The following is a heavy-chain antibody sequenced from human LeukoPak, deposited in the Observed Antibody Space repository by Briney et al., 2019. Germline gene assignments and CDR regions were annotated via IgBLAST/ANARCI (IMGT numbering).Heavy chain of an antibody. D-gene: IGHD3-10*01. CDR1: GVSVSSGSNY. J-gene: IGHJ3*02. CDR2: IYSSGST. CDR3: ARSDGYGLVGI. Sequence: SETLSLTCTVSGVSVSSGSNYWGWIRQPPGKTLEWIGSIYSSGSTYYNPSLKSRVLILIDTAKNHFSLNLSSVTAADTAVYYCARSDGYGLVGIWGQGTMVTVSS. V-gene: IGHV4-39*07.